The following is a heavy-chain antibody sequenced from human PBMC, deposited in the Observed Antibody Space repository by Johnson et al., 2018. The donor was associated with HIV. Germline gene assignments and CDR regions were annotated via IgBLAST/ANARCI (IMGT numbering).Heavy chain of an antibody. CDR3: ARGSEWELLPNDAFDI. J-gene: IGHJ3*02. D-gene: IGHD1-26*01. Sequence: VQLVESEGGLVQPGGSLRLSCAASGFTFNSYWMNWVSQAPGKGLEWVANIKQDDSEKYYVDSVKDRFTISRDNAKNSLYLQMNSLRAEDTAVYYCARGSEWELLPNDAFDIWGQGTMVMVSS. V-gene: IGHV3-7*01. CDR1: GFTFNSYW. CDR2: IKQDDSEK.